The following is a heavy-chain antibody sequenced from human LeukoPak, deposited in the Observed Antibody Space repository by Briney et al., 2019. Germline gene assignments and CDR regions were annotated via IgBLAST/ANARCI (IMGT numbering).Heavy chain of an antibody. CDR3: ARGVNWIYP. J-gene: IGHJ5*02. D-gene: IGHD6-13*01. CDR1: GGSISSYN. CDR2: VYHSGST. V-gene: IGHV4-59*01. Sequence: SETPSLTWTVSGGSISSYNWSWIRQPPGKGLEWIGYVYHSGSTNYNPSLKSRVTISVDTSKNQFSLKLSSVTAADTAVYYCARGVNWIYPWGQGTLVTVSS.